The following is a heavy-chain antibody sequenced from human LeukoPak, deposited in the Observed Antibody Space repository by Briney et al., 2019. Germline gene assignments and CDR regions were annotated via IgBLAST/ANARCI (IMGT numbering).Heavy chain of an antibody. CDR2: ISWNSGSI. D-gene: IGHD1-26*01. Sequence: PGGSLRLSCAASGFTFDDYAMHWVRQAPGKGLEWVSGISWNSGSIGYADSVKGRFTISRDNAKNSLYLQMNSLRAGDTALYYCAKAVSYYYFDYWGQGTLVTVSS. CDR1: GFTFDDYA. CDR3: AKAVSYYYFDY. V-gene: IGHV3-9*01. J-gene: IGHJ4*02.